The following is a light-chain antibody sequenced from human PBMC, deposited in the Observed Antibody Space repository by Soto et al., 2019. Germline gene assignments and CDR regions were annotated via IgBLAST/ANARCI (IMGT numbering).Light chain of an antibody. Sequence: EIVLTQSPAPLSLSPGERATLSCRASQSVSSSYLAWYQQKPGQAPRLLIYGASSRATGIPDRFSGSGSGTDFTLTISRLEPEDFAVYYCQQYGSSPQTFGQGTKVDI. CDR2: GAS. CDR3: QQYGSSPQT. V-gene: IGKV3-20*01. J-gene: IGKJ1*01. CDR1: QSVSSSY.